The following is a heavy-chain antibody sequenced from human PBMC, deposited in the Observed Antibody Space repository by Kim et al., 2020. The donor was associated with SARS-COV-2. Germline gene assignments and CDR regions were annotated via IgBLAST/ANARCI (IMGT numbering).Heavy chain of an antibody. CDR1: GFRFSTHG. CDR2: IWFDGSQK. CDR3: ARGRGANSYGYFDY. Sequence: GGSLRLSCAASGFRFSTHGMHWVRLAPGKGLEWVAVIWFDGSQKYYADSVKGRFTISRDDFKNTLYLQMNSLRDEDTAVYYCARGRGANSYGYFDYWGQGTLVTVSS. J-gene: IGHJ4*02. V-gene: IGHV3-33*08. D-gene: IGHD3-16*01.